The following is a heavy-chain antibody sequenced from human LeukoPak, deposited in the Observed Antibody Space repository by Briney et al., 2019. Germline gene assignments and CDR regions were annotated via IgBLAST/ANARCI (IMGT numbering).Heavy chain of an antibody. CDR3: ARDSDSSGPNWFDP. D-gene: IGHD3-22*01. CDR1: GFTFSSYA. CDR2: ISYDGSNK. Sequence: GGSLRLSCAASGFTFSSYAMHWVRQAPGKGPEWVAVISYDGSNKYYADSVKGRFTISRDNSKNTLYLQMNSLRAEDTAVYYCARDSDSSGPNWFDPWGQGTLVTVSS. V-gene: IGHV3-30-3*01. J-gene: IGHJ5*02.